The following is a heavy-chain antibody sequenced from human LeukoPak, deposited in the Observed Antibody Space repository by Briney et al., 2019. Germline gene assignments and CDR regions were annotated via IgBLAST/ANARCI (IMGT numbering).Heavy chain of an antibody. CDR2: IRGSGGST. J-gene: IGHJ4*02. CDR1: GFTFSSYA. Sequence: PGGSLRLSCAASGFTFSSYAMSWVRQAPGKGLEWVSGIRGSGGSTYYTDSVKGRFTISRDNSKNTLYLQMNSLRAEDTAVYYCAKDRDSYGYVTSRDYWGQGTLVTVSS. V-gene: IGHV3-23*01. CDR3: AKDRDSYGYVTSRDY. D-gene: IGHD5-18*01.